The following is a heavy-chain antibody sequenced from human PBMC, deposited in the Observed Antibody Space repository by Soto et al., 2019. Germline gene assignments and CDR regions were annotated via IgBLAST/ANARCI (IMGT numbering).Heavy chain of an antibody. J-gene: IGHJ4*02. D-gene: IGHD4-17*01. CDR3: ARFSDGDYVTFDY. V-gene: IGHV4-59*08. CDR2: IYYSGST. Sequence: SETLSLTCTVSGGSISSYYWSWIRQPPGKGLEWIGYIYYSGSTYYNPSLKSRVTISVDTSKNQFSLKLSSVTAADTAVYYCARFSDGDYVTFDYWGQGTLVTVSS. CDR1: GGSISSYY.